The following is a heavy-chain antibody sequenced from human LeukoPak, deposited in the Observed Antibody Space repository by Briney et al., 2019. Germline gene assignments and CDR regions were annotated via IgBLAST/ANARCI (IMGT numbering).Heavy chain of an antibody. CDR2: ISAYNGKT. CDR3: ARDHSYYYDSSGYLRSYYFDY. J-gene: IGHJ4*02. D-gene: IGHD3-22*01. CDR1: GYTFTSYG. Sequence: ASVKVSCKASGYTFTSYGISWVRQAPGQGVEWMGWISAYNGKTNYAQKLQGRVTMTTDTSTSTAYMELRSLRSDDTAVYYCARDHSYYYDSSGYLRSYYFDYWGQGTLVTVSS. V-gene: IGHV1-18*01.